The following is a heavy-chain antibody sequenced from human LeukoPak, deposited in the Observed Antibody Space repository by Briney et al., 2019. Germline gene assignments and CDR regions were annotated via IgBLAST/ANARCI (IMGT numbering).Heavy chain of an antibody. CDR2: IYYSGST. CDR1: GFTFSSYA. V-gene: IGHV4-30-4*08. Sequence: LRLSCAASGFTFSSYAMSWVRQPPGKGLEWIGYIYYSGSTYYNSSLKSRITISVDTSKNQFSLKLSSVTAADTAIYYCAREIKPCGGDCYSGPFDIWGQGTMVTVSS. D-gene: IGHD2-21*01. J-gene: IGHJ3*02. CDR3: AREIKPCGGDCYSGPFDI.